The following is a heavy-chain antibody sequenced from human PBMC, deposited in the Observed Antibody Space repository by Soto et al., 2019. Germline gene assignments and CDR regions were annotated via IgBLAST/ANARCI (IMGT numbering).Heavy chain of an antibody. J-gene: IGHJ4*01. CDR1: GFTFSSYG. V-gene: IGHV3-33*01. CDR2: IWYDGSNK. Sequence: QVQLVESGGGLVQPGRSLRLSCAASGFTFSSYGMHWVRQAPGKGLAWVAVIWYDGSNKYYADSVKGRFTISRDNSKNPLYLPMNSLSAEDTAVYYCARPKSMYSIGGFHSCDYSGHGTLVTVSS. D-gene: IGHD6-19*01. CDR3: ARPKSMYSIGGFHSCDY.